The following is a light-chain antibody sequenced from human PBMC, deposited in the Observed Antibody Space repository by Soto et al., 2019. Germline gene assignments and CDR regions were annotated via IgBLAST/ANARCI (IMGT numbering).Light chain of an antibody. CDR2: GSS. J-gene: IGLJ3*02. V-gene: IGLV1-40*01. CDR3: ATWDDTLNGRV. CDR1: SSNFGAGYD. Sequence: QSVLTQPPSVSGAPGQRVTISCTGSSSNFGAGYDVHWYQQLPGTAPKLLIYGSSNRPSGVPARFSGSKSGTSASLAISGLQSGDEADYYCATWDDTLNGRVFGGGTKLTVL.